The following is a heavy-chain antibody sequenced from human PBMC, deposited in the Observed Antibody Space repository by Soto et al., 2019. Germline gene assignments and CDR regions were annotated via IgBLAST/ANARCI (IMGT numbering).Heavy chain of an antibody. D-gene: IGHD6-13*01. V-gene: IGHV3-33*01. J-gene: IGHJ4*01. CDR2: IWYDGSNK. CDR3: ARGVAGVGTCIPGYFYY. Sequence: VRQAPGKGLEWVATIWYDGSNKYYADSVKGRFTISRDNSKNTLYLQMNSLRAEDTAVYYCARGVAGVGTCIPGYFYYWVDGT.